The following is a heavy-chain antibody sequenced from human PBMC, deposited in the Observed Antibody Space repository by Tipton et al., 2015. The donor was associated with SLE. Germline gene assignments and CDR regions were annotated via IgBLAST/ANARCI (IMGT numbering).Heavy chain of an antibody. CDR1: GGSISSYY. J-gene: IGHJ3*02. V-gene: IGHV4-59*01. CDR3: AREVTAWGFDI. Sequence: LRLSCTVSGGSISSYYWSWIRQPPGKGLEWIGYLYYSGSTNYNPSLKSRVTISVDTSKNQFSLKLSFVTAADTAVYYCAREVTAWGFDIWGQGTMVTVSS. CDR2: LYYSGST. D-gene: IGHD2-21*02.